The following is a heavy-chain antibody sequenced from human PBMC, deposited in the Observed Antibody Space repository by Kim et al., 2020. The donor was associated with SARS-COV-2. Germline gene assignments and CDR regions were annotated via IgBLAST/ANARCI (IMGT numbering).Heavy chain of an antibody. Sequence: GSLRLSCVASGFTFRNFWMLWVRQGPGKGLEWVSRINSDGSDTTYADSVKGRFTISRDNAKNTLYLQMNSLRAEDTAVYYCARQQEYSLILGALRRPSYYCFYAMDVWGQGTTVTVSS. D-gene: IGHD3-9*01. J-gene: IGHJ6*02. CDR1: GFTFRNFW. V-gene: IGHV3-74*01. CDR3: ARQQEYSLILGALRRPSYYCFYAMDV. CDR2: INSDGSDT.